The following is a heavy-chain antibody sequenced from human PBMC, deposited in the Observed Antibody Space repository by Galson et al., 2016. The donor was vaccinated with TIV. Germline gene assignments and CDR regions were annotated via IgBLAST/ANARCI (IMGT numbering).Heavy chain of an antibody. CDR3: APGVSAASKGVN. CDR2: INQDGSDS. CDR1: GFMFSSDW. D-gene: IGHD6-13*01. Sequence: SLRLSCAASGFMFSSDWMTWVHQAPGKGLEWVASINQDGSDSPYVDSVKGRFTISRDNAKKSLFLQMNGLRGEDTGVYYCAPGVSAASKGVNWGQGTLVTVSS. V-gene: IGHV3-7*01. J-gene: IGHJ4*02.